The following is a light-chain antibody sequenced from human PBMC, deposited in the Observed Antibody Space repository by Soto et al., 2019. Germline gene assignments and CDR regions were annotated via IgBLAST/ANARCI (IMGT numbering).Light chain of an antibody. CDR1: QYIDNR. J-gene: IGKJ2*01. CDR3: QQYKDWPPWYT. V-gene: IGKV3-15*01. CDR2: DAS. Sequence: IMMTQSPATLSVSPGERVTLSCRASQYIDNRLAWYQQKPGQAPRLLIYDASTRATDLPARFSGSGSGTEFTLAISSLQSEDFAGYYGQQYKDWPPWYTFGQGTKLQIK.